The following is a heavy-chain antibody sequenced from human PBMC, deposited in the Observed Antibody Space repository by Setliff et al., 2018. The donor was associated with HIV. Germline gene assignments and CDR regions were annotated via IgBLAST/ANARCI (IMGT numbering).Heavy chain of an antibody. V-gene: IGHV4-39*01. Sequence: SEALSLTCTVSGDSITSSSYYWGWIRQPPGKGLEWIGSIYYTGSTSYNPSLTSRVSISVDTSTSQFSLKLISVTAADTAVYYCARHPLSRRRRTTVTTVGAFDIWGQGAKVTVSS. CDR3: ARHPLSRRRRTTVTTVGAFDI. CDR2: IYYTGST. D-gene: IGHD4-17*01. CDR1: GDSITSSSYY. J-gene: IGHJ3*02.